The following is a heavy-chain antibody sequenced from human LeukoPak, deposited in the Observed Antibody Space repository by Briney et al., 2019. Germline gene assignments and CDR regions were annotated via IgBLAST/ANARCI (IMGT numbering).Heavy chain of an antibody. J-gene: IGHJ1*01. CDR2: IKSKAHGGTT. Sequence: GGSLRLSCGPSGLTFSNAWMSWVRQGPGKGLEWVGRIKSKAHGGTTDYAAAVKGRFTISRDDSKNTLYLQMNSLKSEDTAVYYCAHFGTAEYFQDWGQGTLVTVSS. D-gene: IGHD3-10*01. CDR3: AHFGTAEYFQD. CDR1: GLTFSNAW. V-gene: IGHV3-15*01.